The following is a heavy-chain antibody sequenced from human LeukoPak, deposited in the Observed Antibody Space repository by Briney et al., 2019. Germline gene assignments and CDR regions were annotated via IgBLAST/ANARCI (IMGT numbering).Heavy chain of an antibody. CDR3: ARDVGTMVRGVIRWFDP. Sequence: WASVKVSCKASGYTFTGYYMHWVRQAPGQGLEWMGWINPNSGGTNYAQKFQGRVTMTRDTSISTAYMELSRLRSDDTAVYYCARDVGTMVRGVIRWFDPWGQGTLVTVSS. J-gene: IGHJ5*02. V-gene: IGHV1-2*02. D-gene: IGHD3-10*01. CDR2: INPNSGGT. CDR1: GYTFTGYY.